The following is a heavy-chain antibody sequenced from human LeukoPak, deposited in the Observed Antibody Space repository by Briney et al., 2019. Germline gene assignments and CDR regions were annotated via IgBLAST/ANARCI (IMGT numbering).Heavy chain of an antibody. CDR2: ISGSGGST. CDR1: GFTFSSYA. J-gene: IGHJ4*02. Sequence: GGSLRLSCAASGFTFSSYAMSWVRQAPGKGLEWVSAISGSGGSTYYADSVKGRFTISRDNSKNTLYLQMNSLRAEDTAVYYCAKDPASFYSSSWGHGYYFDYWGQGTLVTVSS. V-gene: IGHV3-23*01. CDR3: AKDPASFYSSSWGHGYYFDY. D-gene: IGHD6-13*01.